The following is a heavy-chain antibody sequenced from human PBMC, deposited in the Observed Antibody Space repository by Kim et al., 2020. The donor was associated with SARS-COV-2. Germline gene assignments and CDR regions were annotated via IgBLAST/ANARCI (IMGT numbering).Heavy chain of an antibody. CDR3: ARGIPATIWDY. V-gene: IGHV4-34*01. CDR2: INRSGST. CDR1: GGSFSGYY. Sequence: SETLSLTCAVYGGSFSGYYWSWIRQPPGKGLEWIGEINRSGSTNYNPSLKSRVTISVDTSKDQFSLKLSSVTAADTAVYYCARGIPATIWDYWGQGTLVTVSS. J-gene: IGHJ4*02. D-gene: IGHD5-12*01.